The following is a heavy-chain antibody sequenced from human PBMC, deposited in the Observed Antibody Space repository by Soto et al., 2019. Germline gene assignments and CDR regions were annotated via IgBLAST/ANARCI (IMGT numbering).Heavy chain of an antibody. D-gene: IGHD6-19*01. V-gene: IGHV3-7*01. CDR1: GFTFSSYW. CDR3: ARDGEQWLGREGYFDY. CDR2: IKQDGSEK. Sequence: GGSLRLSCAASGFTFSSYWMSWVRQAPGKGLEWVANIKQDGSEKYYVDSVKGRFTISRDNAKNSLYLQMNSLRAEDTAVYYCARDGEQWLGREGYFDYWGQGTLVTVSS. J-gene: IGHJ4*02.